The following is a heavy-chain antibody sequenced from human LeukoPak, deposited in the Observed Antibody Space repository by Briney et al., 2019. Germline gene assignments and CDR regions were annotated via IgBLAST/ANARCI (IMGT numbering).Heavy chain of an antibody. CDR3: ARVPGPYTTSRFDY. CDR1: RYTFTDYY. Sequence: SVTVSCKTCRYTFTDYYLHWLRQAAGQELAGMGRIDPNSGGTNDAQKFQVRVTVTRDTSIRTVYMELSGLRSDDTAVYYCARVPGPYTTSRFDYWGQGTLVTVSS. D-gene: IGHD6-13*01. J-gene: IGHJ4*02. CDR2: IDPNSGGT. V-gene: IGHV1-2*02.